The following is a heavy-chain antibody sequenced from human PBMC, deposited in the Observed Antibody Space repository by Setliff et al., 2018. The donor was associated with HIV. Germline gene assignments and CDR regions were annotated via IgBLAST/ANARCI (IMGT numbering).Heavy chain of an antibody. Sequence: GGSLRLSCAASGYNFGVYWMHWVRQVPGKGLVWVSHINGDGSGTKYADSVKGRFTTSRDNAKNTLYLQMNSLRAEDTALYFCARDRGRPDSFDIWGQGTMVTVSS. CDR2: INGDGSGT. V-gene: IGHV3-74*01. D-gene: IGHD1-26*01. CDR3: ARDRGRPDSFDI. J-gene: IGHJ3*02. CDR1: GYNFGVYW.